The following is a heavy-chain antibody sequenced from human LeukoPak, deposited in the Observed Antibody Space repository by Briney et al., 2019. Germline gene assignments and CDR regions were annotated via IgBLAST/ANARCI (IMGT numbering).Heavy chain of an antibody. V-gene: IGHV4-38-2*01. Sequence: NPSETLSLTCAVSGYSISSASYWGWIRQPPGKGLEWIGNIYHSGSPYYNPSLKSRVTISVDTSKNQFSLKLSSVTAADTAVYYCARGNPVATTGTKGGWFDPWGQGTLVTVSS. CDR2: IYHSGSP. D-gene: IGHD1-1*01. CDR3: ARGNPVATTGTKGGWFDP. CDR1: GYSISSASY. J-gene: IGHJ5*02.